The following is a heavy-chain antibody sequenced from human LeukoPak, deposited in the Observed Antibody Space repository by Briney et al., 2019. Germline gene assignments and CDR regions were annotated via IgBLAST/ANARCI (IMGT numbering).Heavy chain of an antibody. J-gene: IGHJ4*02. CDR3: ARQVECSSTSCCVLDY. Sequence: GESLKISCKGSGYSSASYWISWVRQMPGKGLEWMGRIDPSDSYTNYSPSFQGHVTISADKSISTAYLQWSSLKASDTAMYYCARQVECSSTSCCVLDYWGQGTLVTVSS. V-gene: IGHV5-10-1*01. CDR1: GYSSASYW. D-gene: IGHD2-2*01. CDR2: IDPSDSYT.